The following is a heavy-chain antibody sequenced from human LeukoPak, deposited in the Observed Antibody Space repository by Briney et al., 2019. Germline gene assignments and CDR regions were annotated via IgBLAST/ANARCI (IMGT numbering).Heavy chain of an antibody. J-gene: IGHJ6*04. CDR1: GFTFSSYS. V-gene: IGHV3-21*01. D-gene: IGHD2-2*01. Sequence: PGGSLRLSCAASGFTFSSYSMNWVRQAPGKGLEWVSSISSSSSYIYYADSVKGRFTISRDNAKNSLYLQMNSLRAEDTAVYYCARVSSLVPAAMGGDYYYYYGMDVWGKGTTVTVSS. CDR2: ISSSSSYI. CDR3: ARVSSLVPAAMGGDYYYYYGMDV.